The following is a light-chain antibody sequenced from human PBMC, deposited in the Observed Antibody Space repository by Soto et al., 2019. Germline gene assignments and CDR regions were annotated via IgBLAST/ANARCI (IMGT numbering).Light chain of an antibody. CDR2: GAS. Sequence: IVLTQSPGTLSLSPRERATLSCRASQSVSSNYSAWYQHKPGQAPRLLIYGASSRAPGIPDRFSGSGSGTDFTLTISRLEPEDFAVYYCQQYASSPRTVGEGTQVEVK. J-gene: IGKJ1*01. CDR3: QQYASSPRT. CDR1: QSVSSNY. V-gene: IGKV3-20*01.